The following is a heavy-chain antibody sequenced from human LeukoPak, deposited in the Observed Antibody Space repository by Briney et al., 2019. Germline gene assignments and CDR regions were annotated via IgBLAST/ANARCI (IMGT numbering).Heavy chain of an antibody. CDR3: ARDSHHGAGIAVAGTDYYYYYGMDV. J-gene: IGHJ6*02. Sequence: PSETLSLTCTVSGGSISSYYWSWIRQPAGKGLEWIGRIYTSGSTNYNPSLKSRVTMSVDTSKNQFSLKLSSVTAADTAVYYCARDSHHGAGIAVAGTDYYYYYGMDVWGQGTTVTVSS. CDR2: IYTSGST. V-gene: IGHV4-4*07. D-gene: IGHD6-19*01. CDR1: GGSISSYY.